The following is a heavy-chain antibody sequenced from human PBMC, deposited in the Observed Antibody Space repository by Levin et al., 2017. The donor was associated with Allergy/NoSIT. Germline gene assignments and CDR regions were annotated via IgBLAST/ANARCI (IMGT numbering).Heavy chain of an antibody. Sequence: SETLSLTCTVSGGSISSGDYYWSWIRQPPGKGLEWIGYIYYSGSTYYNPSLKSRVTISVDTSKNQFSLKLSSVTAADTAVYYCARGWENNWNPSYYYGMDVWGQGTTVTVSS. D-gene: IGHD1-20*01. CDR2: IYYSGST. V-gene: IGHV4-30-4*01. CDR3: ARGWENNWNPSYYYGMDV. J-gene: IGHJ6*02. CDR1: GGSISSGDYY.